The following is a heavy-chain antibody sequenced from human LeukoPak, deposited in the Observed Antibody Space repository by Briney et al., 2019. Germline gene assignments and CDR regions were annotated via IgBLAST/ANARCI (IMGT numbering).Heavy chain of an antibody. CDR1: GGSISSYY. CDR3: ARDQGPPRDYFDY. V-gene: IGHV4-59*12. Sequence: SETLSLTCTVSGGSISSYYWSWIRQPPGKGLAWIGYIYYSGSTSYNPSLKSRVTITVDTSKNQFSLKLSSVTAADTAVYYCARDQGPPRDYFDYWGQGTLVTVSS. J-gene: IGHJ4*02. CDR2: IYYSGST.